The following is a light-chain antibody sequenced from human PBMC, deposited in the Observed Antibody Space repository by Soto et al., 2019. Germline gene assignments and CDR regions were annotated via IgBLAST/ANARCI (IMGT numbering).Light chain of an antibody. CDR3: VSYTSSTHYL. Sequence: QSALTQPASVSDSPGQSITISCTGTSSDVGGSNFVSWYQQHPGKPPKLIIYDVANRPSGVSNRFSGSKSGSTASLIISRLQTEDEADYYCVSYTSSTHYLVGHATKVTV. CDR1: SSDVGGSNF. J-gene: IGLJ1*01. CDR2: DVA. V-gene: IGLV2-14*03.